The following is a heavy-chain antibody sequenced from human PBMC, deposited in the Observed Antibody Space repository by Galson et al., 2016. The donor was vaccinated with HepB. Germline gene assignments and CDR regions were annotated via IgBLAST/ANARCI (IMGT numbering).Heavy chain of an antibody. CDR2: ISYGGRDE. D-gene: IGHD1-1*01. Sequence: SLRLSCAASGFSFSSYAMSWVRQAPGKGLEWVAVISYGGRDEYYADSVKGRSTISRDNSKNTLYLQMDSLRAEDTAVYYCARDDLESNYFYYHGMDVWGQGTTVTVSS. CDR1: GFSFSSYA. CDR3: ARDDLESNYFYYHGMDV. J-gene: IGHJ6*02. V-gene: IGHV3-30*04.